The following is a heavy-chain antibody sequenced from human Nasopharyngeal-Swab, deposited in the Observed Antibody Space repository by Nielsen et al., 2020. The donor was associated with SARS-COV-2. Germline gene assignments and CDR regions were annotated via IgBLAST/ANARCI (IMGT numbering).Heavy chain of an antibody. V-gene: IGHV1-46*01. CDR2: IIPSGGNT. Sequence: ASVKVSCKASGYTFTAYNLHWVRQAPGQGLEWMGIIIPSGGNTNYAQKFRDRVSMTRDTSTSTVYMEVSSLKSEDTAVYYCARVDTVTGTRAFDYWGQGSQVTV. CDR3: ARVDTVTGTRAFDY. D-gene: IGHD6-19*01. J-gene: IGHJ4*02. CDR1: GYTFTAYN.